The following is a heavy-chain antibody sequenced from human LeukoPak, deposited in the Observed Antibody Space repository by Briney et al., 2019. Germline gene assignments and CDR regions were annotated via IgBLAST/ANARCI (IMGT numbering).Heavy chain of an antibody. J-gene: IGHJ4*02. V-gene: IGHV3-23*01. CDR2: VGGGPDI. CDR1: GFSFNIYG. D-gene: IGHD1-26*01. Sequence: PGGSLRLSCVASGFSFNIYGMSWVRQAPGKGLEWVSSVGGGPDIHHADSVKGRFTGSRDDAKSTVYLQMNSLRVEDTAIYFCAKDATPGSGIWDHFDSWGQGTLVTVSS. CDR3: AKDATPGSGIWDHFDS.